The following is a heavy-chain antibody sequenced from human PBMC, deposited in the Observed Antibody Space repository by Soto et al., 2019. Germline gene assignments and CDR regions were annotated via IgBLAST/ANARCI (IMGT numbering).Heavy chain of an antibody. CDR3: ASSTVTAAEDFQH. CDR2: IYYSGSI. CDR1: GASISSSSYY. Sequence: SETLSLTCTVSGASISSSSYYWGWIRQPPGKGLEWIGSIYYSGSIYYNPSLKSRVTVSVDTSKNQLSLKLRSVTAADTAVYYCASSTVTAAEDFQHWGQGTLVTVAS. J-gene: IGHJ1*01. V-gene: IGHV4-39*01. D-gene: IGHD4-17*01.